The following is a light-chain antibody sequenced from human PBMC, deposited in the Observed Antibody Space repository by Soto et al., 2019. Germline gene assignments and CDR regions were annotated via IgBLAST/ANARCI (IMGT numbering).Light chain of an antibody. CDR3: SAYTARSTLV. V-gene: IGLV2-14*02. J-gene: IGLJ3*02. Sequence: QSALTQPASVSGSPGQSITISCTGISSDGGSYNLVSWYQQHPDKAPKLMIYEGSKRPSGVSNRFSGSKSGNTASLTISGLQTEDEADYYCSAYTARSTLVFGGGTKVTVL. CDR2: EGS. CDR1: SSDGGSYNL.